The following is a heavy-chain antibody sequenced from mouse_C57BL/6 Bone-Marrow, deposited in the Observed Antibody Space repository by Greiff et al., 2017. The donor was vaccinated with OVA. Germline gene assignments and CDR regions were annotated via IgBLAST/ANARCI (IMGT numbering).Heavy chain of an antibody. V-gene: IGHV1-69*01. CDR3: ARGNYYGSSYDYFDY. J-gene: IGHJ2*01. CDR2: IDPSDSYT. Sequence: QVQLQQSGAELVMPGASVKLSCKASGYTFTSYWMHWVKQRPGQGLEWIGEIDPSDSYTNYNQKFKGKSTLTVDKSSSTAYMQLSSLTSEDSAVYYCARGNYYGSSYDYFDYWGQGTTLTVSS. D-gene: IGHD1-1*01. CDR1: GYTFTSYW.